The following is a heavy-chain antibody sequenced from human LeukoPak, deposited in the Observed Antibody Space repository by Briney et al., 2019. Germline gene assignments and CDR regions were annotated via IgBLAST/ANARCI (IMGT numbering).Heavy chain of an antibody. CDR3: AKVAKYYYGPETYYFFEQ. CDR1: GFTFTTYW. CDR2: INQDGTEK. J-gene: IGHJ4*02. Sequence: GGSLRLSCAASGFTFTTYWMSWVRQAPGKGLEWVANINQDGTEKYYVDSVKGRFTISRDYAKESLFLQMNSLRVEDTAVYYCAKVAKYYYGPETYYFFEQWGQGTPVTAAS. D-gene: IGHD3-10*01. V-gene: IGHV3-7*01.